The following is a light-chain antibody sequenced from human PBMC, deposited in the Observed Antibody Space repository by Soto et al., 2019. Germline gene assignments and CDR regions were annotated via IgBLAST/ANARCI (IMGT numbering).Light chain of an antibody. V-gene: IGKV3-15*01. CDR2: DAS. J-gene: IGKJ5*01. CDR3: QQYYDWPIT. CDR1: QSVSSN. Sequence: EIVITQSPSTLSVSPGERATLSCRASQSVSSNLAWYQQKPGQAPRLLIYDASTRATGIPARFSGSGSGTEFTLTISSLQSEDFAVYYCQQYYDWPITFGQGTRLEI.